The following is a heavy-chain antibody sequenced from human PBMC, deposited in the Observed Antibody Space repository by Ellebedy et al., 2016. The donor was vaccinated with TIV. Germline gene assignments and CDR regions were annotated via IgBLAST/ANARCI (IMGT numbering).Heavy chain of an antibody. V-gene: IGHV4-34*01. J-gene: IGHJ4*02. Sequence: SETLSLXXAVYGGSFSGYYWSWIRQPPGKGLEWIGKINHSGSTNYNPSLKSRVTISVDTSKNQFSLKLSSVTAADTAVYYCARSPLAVAGTPFDYWGQGTLVTVSS. CDR1: GGSFSGYY. CDR3: ARSPLAVAGTPFDY. D-gene: IGHD6-19*01. CDR2: INHSGST.